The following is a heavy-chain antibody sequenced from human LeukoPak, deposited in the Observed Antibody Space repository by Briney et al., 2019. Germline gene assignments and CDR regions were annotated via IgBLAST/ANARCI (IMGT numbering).Heavy chain of an antibody. D-gene: IGHD3-10*01. CDR2: IYYSGST. CDR3: ARAKSRGRNWSDP. V-gene: IGHV4-59*01. Sequence: PSETLSLTCTVSGGSISSYYWSWIRQPPGKGLEWIGYIYYSGSTNYNPSLKSRVTISVDTSKNQFSLKLSSVTAADTAVYYCARAKSRGRNWSDPWGQGTLVTVSS. J-gene: IGHJ5*02. CDR1: GGSISSYY.